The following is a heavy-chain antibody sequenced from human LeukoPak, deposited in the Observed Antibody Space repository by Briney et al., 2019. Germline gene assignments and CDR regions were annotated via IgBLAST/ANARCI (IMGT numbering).Heavy chain of an antibody. CDR1: GFSFSSYG. Sequence: PGGSLRLSCAAAGFSFSSYGMHWVRQAPGKGLEWVAFIRYDGSYKYYTEYTKGRFSVSRDNSKNTLSLQMNSLRAEDTAVYYCAKDGGGGNSYFDYWGQGTLVTVSS. J-gene: IGHJ4*02. V-gene: IGHV3-30*02. CDR2: IRYDGSYK. D-gene: IGHD4-23*01. CDR3: AKDGGGGNSYFDY.